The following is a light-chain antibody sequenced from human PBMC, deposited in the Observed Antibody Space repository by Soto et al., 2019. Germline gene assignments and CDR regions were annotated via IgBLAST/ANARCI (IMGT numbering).Light chain of an antibody. CDR3: QQYVASPYT. Sequence: IVLTESPGSRSVFSGGRATLSCRASQSVSSSYLAWYQQTPGQAPRLLIYDASSRATGIPDRFSASGSGTDFTLTISSLEPEDFAVYYCQQYVASPYTFGQGTKVDIK. V-gene: IGKV3-20*01. J-gene: IGKJ2*01. CDR1: QSVSSSY. CDR2: DAS.